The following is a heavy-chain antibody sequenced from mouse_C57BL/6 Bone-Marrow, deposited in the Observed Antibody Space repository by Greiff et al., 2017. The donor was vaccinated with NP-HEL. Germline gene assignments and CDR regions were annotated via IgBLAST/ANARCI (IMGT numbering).Heavy chain of an antibody. CDR2: IYPGDGDT. J-gene: IGHJ3*01. D-gene: IGHD2-2*01. CDR1: GYAFSSSW. CDR3: ARRSTMVRGFAY. Sequence: QVQLQQSGPELVKPGASVKISCKASGYAFSSSWMNWVKQRPGKGLEWIGRIYPGDGDTNYNGKFKGKATLTADKSSSTAYMQLSSLTSEDSAVYFCARRSTMVRGFAYWGQGTLVTVSA. V-gene: IGHV1-82*01.